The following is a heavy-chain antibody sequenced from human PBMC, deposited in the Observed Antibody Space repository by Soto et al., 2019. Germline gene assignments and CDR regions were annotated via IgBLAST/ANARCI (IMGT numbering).Heavy chain of an antibody. CDR3: ASAYKWRQMSLTVFGL. J-gene: IGHJ3*01. CDR1: QFVFSNSW. CDR2: ISADGSAA. V-gene: IGHV3-74*01. Sequence: GGSLRLSCAASQFVFSNSWMHWVRQVPGKGLIWVSRISADGSAATYTDSVKGRFTISRDNTRNTLYLDMNSLRVDDTAIYYCASAYKWRQMSLTVFGLWGQGTLVTVSS. D-gene: IGHD1-1*01.